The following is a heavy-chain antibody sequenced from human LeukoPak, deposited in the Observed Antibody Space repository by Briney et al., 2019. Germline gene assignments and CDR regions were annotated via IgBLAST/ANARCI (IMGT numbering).Heavy chain of an antibody. J-gene: IGHJ4*02. CDR3: ASPPNRRQQLDY. V-gene: IGHV4-4*02. CDR1: GVSISNSNW. CDR2: IYHSGGT. D-gene: IGHD6-13*01. Sequence: SGTLSLTCAVSGVSISNSNWWIWVRQPPGKGLEWIGEIYHSGGTNYNPSLKSRVTISVDKSKNQFSLNLNSVTAADTAVYYCASPPNRRQQLDYWGQGTLVTVSS.